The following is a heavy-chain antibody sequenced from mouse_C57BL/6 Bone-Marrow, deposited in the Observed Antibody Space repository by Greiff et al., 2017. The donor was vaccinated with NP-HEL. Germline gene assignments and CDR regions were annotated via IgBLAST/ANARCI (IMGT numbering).Heavy chain of an antibody. Sequence: QVQLKESGPGLVQPSQSLSITCTVSGFSLTSYGVHWVRQSPGKGLEWLGVIWRGGSTDYNAAFMSRLSITKDNSKSQVFFKMNSLQADDTAIYYCAKNHYYGPSWFAYWGQGTLVTVSA. J-gene: IGHJ3*01. V-gene: IGHV2-5*01. CDR3: AKNHYYGPSWFAY. D-gene: IGHD1-2*01. CDR1: GFSLTSYG. CDR2: IWRGGST.